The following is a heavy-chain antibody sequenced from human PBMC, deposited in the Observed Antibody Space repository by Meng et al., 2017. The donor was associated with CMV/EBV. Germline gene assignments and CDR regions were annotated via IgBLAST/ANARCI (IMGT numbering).Heavy chain of an antibody. D-gene: IGHD3-16*01. J-gene: IGHJ1*01. CDR1: GGSISSSSYY. CDR3: ARLGQYRYFQH. Sequence: SETLSLTCTVSGGSISSSSYYWGWIRQPPGKGLEWIGSIYYSGSTYYNPSLKSRVTISVDTSKNQFSLKPSSVTAADTAVYYCARLGQYRYFQHWGQGTLVTVSS. CDR2: IYYSGST. V-gene: IGHV4-39*01.